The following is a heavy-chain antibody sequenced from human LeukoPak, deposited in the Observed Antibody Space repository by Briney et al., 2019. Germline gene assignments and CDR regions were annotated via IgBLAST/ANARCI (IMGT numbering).Heavy chain of an antibody. CDR2: ITSDGSKK. CDR1: GFTFSTHA. CDR3: ARTALRYYGSGSFSLDVFDI. Sequence: PGGSLRLSCAASGFTFSTHAMHWVRQAPGKGLEWVVAITSDGSKKYYADSVKGRITISRDNSKSSLYLQMNSLTPEGTAVYYCARTALRYYGSGSFSLDVFDIWGQGTMVTVSS. D-gene: IGHD3-10*01. V-gene: IGHV3-30-3*01. J-gene: IGHJ3*02.